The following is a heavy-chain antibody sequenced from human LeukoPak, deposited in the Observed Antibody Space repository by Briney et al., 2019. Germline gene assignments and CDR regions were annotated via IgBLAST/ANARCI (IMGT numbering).Heavy chain of an antibody. Sequence: GGSLRLSCAASGFTFSSYWMSWVRQAPGKGLEWVAYIQYDGSNEQYAHSVRGRFRISRDSSKNILYLQMNSLRAEDTAVYYCAKDRCSNGIGCYFYYMDVWGKGTTVTISS. CDR1: GFTFSSYW. CDR3: AKDRCSNGIGCYFYYMDV. V-gene: IGHV3-30*02. CDR2: IQYDGSNE. D-gene: IGHD2-8*01. J-gene: IGHJ6*03.